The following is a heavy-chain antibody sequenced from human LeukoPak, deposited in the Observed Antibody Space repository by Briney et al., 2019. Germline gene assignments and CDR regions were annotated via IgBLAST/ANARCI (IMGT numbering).Heavy chain of an antibody. Sequence: SETLSLTCTVSGGSISSYYWSWIRQPPGKGLEWIGYIYYSGSTNYNPSLKSRVTISVDTSKNQLSLKLSSVTAADTAVYYCARYGGTAAGTPFDYWGQGTLDTLSS. CDR1: GGSISSYY. V-gene: IGHV4-59*01. D-gene: IGHD6-13*01. CDR2: IYYSGST. J-gene: IGHJ4*02. CDR3: ARYGGTAAGTPFDY.